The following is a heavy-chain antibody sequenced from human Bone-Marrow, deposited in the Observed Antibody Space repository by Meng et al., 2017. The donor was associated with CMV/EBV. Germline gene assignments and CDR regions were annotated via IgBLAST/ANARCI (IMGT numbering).Heavy chain of an antibody. V-gene: IGHV3-74*01. CDR1: GFTFSSYA. D-gene: IGHD2-2*03. Sequence: GESLKISCAASGFTFSSYAMAWVRQAPGKGLVWVSRINSDGSNTSYADSVKGRFTISRDNAKNTLYLQMNSLRAEDTAVYYCARALGYCSSTNCYSTPPRSWGQGTLVTVSS. CDR3: ARALGYCSSTNCYSTPPRS. CDR2: INSDGSNT. J-gene: IGHJ5*02.